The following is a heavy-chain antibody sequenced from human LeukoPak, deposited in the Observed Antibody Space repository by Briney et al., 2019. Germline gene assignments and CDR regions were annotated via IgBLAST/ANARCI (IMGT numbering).Heavy chain of an antibody. Sequence: SQTLSLTCTVSGGSISSGDYYWSWIRQPPGKGLEWIGYIYYSGSTYYNPSLKSRVTISVDTSKNQFSLKLNSVTAADTAVYYCARGLLWFGEGPGAFDIWGQGTMITVSS. CDR1: GGSISSGDYY. CDR3: ARGLLWFGEGPGAFDI. D-gene: IGHD3-10*01. V-gene: IGHV4-30-4*08. CDR2: IYYSGST. J-gene: IGHJ3*02.